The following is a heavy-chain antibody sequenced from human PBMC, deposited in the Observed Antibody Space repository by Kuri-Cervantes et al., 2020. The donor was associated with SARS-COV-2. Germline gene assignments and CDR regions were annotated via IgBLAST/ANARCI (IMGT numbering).Heavy chain of an antibody. V-gene: IGHV4-39*01. D-gene: IGHD4-17*01. J-gene: IGHJ4*02. CDR3: ATFTVTTKFDN. CDR1: GGSIDSSSSY. CDR2: IYYTGTT. Sequence: ESLKIPCTVSGGSIDSSSSYWGWIRQPPGKGLEWIGNIYYTGTTYYNPSLKSRVTISVDTSKEQFSLKLSSVTAADTAIYYCATFTVTTKFDNWGQGTLVTVSS.